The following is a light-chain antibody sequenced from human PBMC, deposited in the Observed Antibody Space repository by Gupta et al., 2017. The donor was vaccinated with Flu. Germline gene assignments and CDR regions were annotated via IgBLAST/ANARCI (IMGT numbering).Light chain of an antibody. V-gene: IGLV3-25*03. Sequence: SYXLTQPPXVSVSPGQTARITXSGDALPNQYVYWFQQKPGQAPALLIYKDTERPSGIPERFSASGSGTTVTLTISGVQAEDEADYYCQSADSTSSYYVFGTGTKVTVL. CDR3: QSADSTSSYYV. J-gene: IGLJ1*01. CDR1: ALPNQY. CDR2: KDT.